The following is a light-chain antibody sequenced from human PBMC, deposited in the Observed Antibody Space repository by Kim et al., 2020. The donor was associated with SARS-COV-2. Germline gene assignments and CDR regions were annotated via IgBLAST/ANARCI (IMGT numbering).Light chain of an antibody. Sequence: SSELTQDPAVSVALGQTVRITCQGDSLRSYYASWYQQKPGQAPVLVIYGKNNRPSGIPDRFSVSSSGNTASLTITGAQAEDEADYYFNSRDSSGNHVVFG. CDR3: NSRDSSGNHVV. CDR2: GKN. V-gene: IGLV3-19*01. J-gene: IGLJ2*01. CDR1: SLRSYY.